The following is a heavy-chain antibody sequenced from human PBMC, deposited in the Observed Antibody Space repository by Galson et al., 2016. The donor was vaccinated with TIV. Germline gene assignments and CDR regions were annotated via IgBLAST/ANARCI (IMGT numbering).Heavy chain of an antibody. D-gene: IGHD2/OR15-2a*01. J-gene: IGHJ4*02. CDR2: FDPEQHKK. CDR1: GDSLSDLS. V-gene: IGHV1-24*01. Sequence: SVKVSCKVSGDSLSDLSMHWVRQAPGKGLEWMAGFDPEQHKKIYAQKLEGRVTLTDDTATDTAFLELSSLSFEDTAVYYCASVAWFPGLSLDNWGQGTLVIVSS. CDR3: ASVAWFPGLSLDN.